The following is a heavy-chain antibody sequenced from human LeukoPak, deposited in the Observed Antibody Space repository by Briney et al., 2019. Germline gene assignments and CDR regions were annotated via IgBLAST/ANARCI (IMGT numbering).Heavy chain of an antibody. J-gene: IGHJ4*02. Sequence: GGSLRLSCAASGFTFSSYDMHWVRQITGKGLEWVSAIGTTGDTYYSGSVKGRFTISRDNSKNTLYLQMNSLRAEDTAVYYCARVDFSSGWSFGYWGQGTLVTVSS. V-gene: IGHV3-13*01. CDR1: GFTFSSYD. D-gene: IGHD6-19*01. CDR3: ARVDFSSGWSFGY. CDR2: IGTTGDT.